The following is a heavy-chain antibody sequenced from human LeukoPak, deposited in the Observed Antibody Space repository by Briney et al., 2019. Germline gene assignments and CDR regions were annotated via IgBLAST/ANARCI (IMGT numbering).Heavy chain of an antibody. V-gene: IGHV3-30*18. CDR2: ISYDGSNK. Sequence: GGSLRLSCAASGFTFSSYAMSWVRQAPGKGLEWVAVISYDGSNKYYADSVKGRFTISRDNSKNTLYLQMNSLRAEDTAVYYCAKDLFLLGAAFDIWGQGTMVTVSS. CDR1: GFTFSSYA. CDR3: AKDLFLLGAAFDI. D-gene: IGHD2-21*01. J-gene: IGHJ3*02.